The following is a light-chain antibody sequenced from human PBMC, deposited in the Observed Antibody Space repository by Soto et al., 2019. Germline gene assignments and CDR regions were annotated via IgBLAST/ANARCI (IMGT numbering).Light chain of an antibody. CDR2: EDN. CDR1: SGGIASNY. Sequence: NFMLTQPHSVSESPGKTVTISCTRSSGGIASNYVHWYQQRPGGSPTAVIYEDNQRPSGVPDRFSGSIDSSSNSASLTISGLKTEDEADYYCQSYDSSNAHWVFGGGTKLTVL. CDR3: QSYDSSNAHWV. J-gene: IGLJ3*02. V-gene: IGLV6-57*01.